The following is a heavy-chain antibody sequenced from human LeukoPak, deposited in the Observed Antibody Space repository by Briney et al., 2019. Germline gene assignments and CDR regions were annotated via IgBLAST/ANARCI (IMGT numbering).Heavy chain of an antibody. Sequence: ASVKVSCKASGYTFTNYHMHWVRQAPGQGLEWMGMITPNDGSTNYAQKFQGRVTMTRDMSTSTVYMELSSLRSEDTAVYYCARVGGWYRYFFDYWGQGTLLTVSS. D-gene: IGHD6-19*01. CDR1: GYTFTNYH. CDR2: ITPNDGST. CDR3: ARVGGWYRYFFDY. J-gene: IGHJ4*02. V-gene: IGHV1-46*01.